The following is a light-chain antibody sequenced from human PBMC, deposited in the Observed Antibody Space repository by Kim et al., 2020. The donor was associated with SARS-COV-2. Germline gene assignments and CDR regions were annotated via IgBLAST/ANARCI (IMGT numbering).Light chain of an antibody. CDR2: AAY. CDR1: QNIARY. J-gene: IGKJ2*01. V-gene: IGKV1D-8*02. Sequence: SASPGDKVTISCRVTQNIARYLAWDQKRPGKAPQLLMYAAYTLHTGAPSRFSGSGSGTDFTLTINSLQSEDVATYFCQQYFDFPYTFGQGTKLEI. CDR3: QQYFDFPYT.